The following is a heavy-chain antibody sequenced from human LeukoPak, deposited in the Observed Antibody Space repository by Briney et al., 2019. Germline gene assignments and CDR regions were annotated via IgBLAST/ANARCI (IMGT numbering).Heavy chain of an antibody. V-gene: IGHV1-18*01. J-gene: IGHJ4*02. D-gene: IGHD2-2*01. CDR2: ISAYNGNT. CDR1: GYTFTSYG. Sequence: ASVKVSCKASGYTFTSYGISWVRQAPGQGLEWMGWISAYNGNTNYAQKLQGRVTMTTDTSTSTAYMELRSLRSDDTAAYYCARGPTYCSSTSCYAEGDFDYWGQGTLVTVSS. CDR3: ARGPTYCSSTSCYAEGDFDY.